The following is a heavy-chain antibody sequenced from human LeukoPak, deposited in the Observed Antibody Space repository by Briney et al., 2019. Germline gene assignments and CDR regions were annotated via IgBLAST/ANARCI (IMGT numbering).Heavy chain of an antibody. CDR3: VRGYSFGPYGMDV. Sequence: GGSLRLSCVASGFTFSTYAMSWVRQAPGKGLEWVSGISGSGGRTYYADSVKGRFTISRDNSKNTLYLQMSSLRAEDTAVYFCVRGYSFGPYGMDVWGQGTTVTVSS. J-gene: IGHJ6*02. CDR2: ISGSGGRT. CDR1: GFTFSTYA. V-gene: IGHV3-23*01. D-gene: IGHD2-15*01.